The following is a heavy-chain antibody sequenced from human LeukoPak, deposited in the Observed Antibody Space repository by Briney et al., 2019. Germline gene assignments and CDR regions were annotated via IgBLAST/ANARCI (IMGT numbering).Heavy chain of an antibody. CDR2: INSDGSWT. D-gene: IGHD2-15*01. CDR3: ARDPRNVGLAP. CDR1: GNYW. J-gene: IGHJ5*02. Sequence: GGSLRLSCAASGNYWMHWVRQAPGKGLVWVSHINSDGSWTSYADVVKGRFTMSRDNVKNTLYLQMNSLRVEDTAVYYCARDPRNVGLAPWGQGTLVTVSS. V-gene: IGHV3-74*01.